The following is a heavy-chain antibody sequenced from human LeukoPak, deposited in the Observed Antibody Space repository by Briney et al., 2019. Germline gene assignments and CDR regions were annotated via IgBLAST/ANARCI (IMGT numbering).Heavy chain of an antibody. J-gene: IGHJ3*02. CDR3: ARGGSYLSAFDI. CDR1: GFTFSSYW. V-gene: IGHV3-7*04. Sequence: GGSLRLSCAASGFTFSSYWMSWVRQAPGKGLEWVANIKQDGSEKYYVDSVKGRLTIPRDNAKNSLYLQMNSLRAEDTAVYYCARGGSYLSAFDIWGQGTMVTVSS. D-gene: IGHD1-26*01. CDR2: IKQDGSEK.